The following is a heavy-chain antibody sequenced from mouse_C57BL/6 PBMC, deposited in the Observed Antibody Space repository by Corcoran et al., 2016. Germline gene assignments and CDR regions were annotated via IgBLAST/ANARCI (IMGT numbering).Heavy chain of an antibody. CDR3: ARPYADY. CDR1: GYTFTDYY. Sequence: EVQLQQSGPELVKPGASVKISCKASGYTFTDYYMNWVKQSHGKSLEWIGDINPNNGGTSYNQKFKGKATLTVDKSSSTAYMELRSLTSEDSAVYYCARPYADYWVQGTTLTVSS. CDR2: INPNNGGT. V-gene: IGHV1-26*01. D-gene: IGHD2-14*01. J-gene: IGHJ2*01.